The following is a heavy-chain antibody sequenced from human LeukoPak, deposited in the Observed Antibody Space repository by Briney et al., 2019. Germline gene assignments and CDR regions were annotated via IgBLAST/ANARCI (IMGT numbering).Heavy chain of an antibody. Sequence: PSETLSLTCTVSGGSLSSYYFSWIRQSPGKGLEWIAYINYSGSASYNPSLKSRVTMPVDTSKQVPLSLSSVTAADTAVYYCARHNYDDYVFDIWGQGTKVTVSS. CDR1: GGSLSSYY. V-gene: IGHV4-59*08. CDR2: INYSGSA. D-gene: IGHD4-17*01. CDR3: ARHNYDDYVFDI. J-gene: IGHJ3*02.